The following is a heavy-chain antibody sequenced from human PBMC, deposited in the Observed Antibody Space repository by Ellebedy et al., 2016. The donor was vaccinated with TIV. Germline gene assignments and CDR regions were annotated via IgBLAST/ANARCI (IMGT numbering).Heavy chain of an antibody. V-gene: IGHV4-39*07. Sequence: MPSATLSLTCSVSGGSMSSNSDYGGWIRQPPGKGLEWIGTIYYGGSTYYNPSLQSRVTISVDTAKNKFSLKVSSVTAADTAVYYCVRGTYDFLTGSGTDFDSWGLGKLVTVSS. CDR1: GGSMSSNSDY. CDR3: VRGTYDFLTGSGTDFDS. J-gene: IGHJ5*01. D-gene: IGHD3-9*01. CDR2: IYYGGST.